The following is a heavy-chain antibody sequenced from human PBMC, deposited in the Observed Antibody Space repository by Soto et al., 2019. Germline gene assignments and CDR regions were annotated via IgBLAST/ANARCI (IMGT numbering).Heavy chain of an antibody. CDR3: TTGYSGSEHDGS. D-gene: IGHD3-10*01. Sequence: PGGPLRLSCSAFGFIASDAWMSWVRQAPGKGLEWLARIKTRKNGGTADYAAPVKGRFTISRDDSKNTVYLQMNSLRSEDTAVYYCTTGYSGSEHDGSWGQGTMVTVSS. CDR1: GFIASDAW. V-gene: IGHV3-15*05. CDR2: IKTRKNGGTA. J-gene: IGHJ5*02.